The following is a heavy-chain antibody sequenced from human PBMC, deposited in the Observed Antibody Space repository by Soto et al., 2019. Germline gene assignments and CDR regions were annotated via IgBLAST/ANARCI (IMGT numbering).Heavy chain of an antibody. V-gene: IGHV3-66*01. D-gene: IGHD5-12*01. CDR3: TRAPTAISSYDPRPIDY. CDR2: IYSGGST. J-gene: IGHJ4*02. CDR1: GFTVSSNY. Sequence: GGSLRLSCAASGFTVSSNYMSWVRQAPGKGLEWVSVIYSGGSTYYADSVKGRFTISRDNAKNTLYLQMNSLRAEDTAVYYCTRAPTAISSYDPRPIDYWGQGTLVTVSS.